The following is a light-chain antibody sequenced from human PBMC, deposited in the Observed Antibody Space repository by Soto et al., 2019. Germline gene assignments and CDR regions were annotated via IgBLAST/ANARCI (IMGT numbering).Light chain of an antibody. CDR1: SSNIGNNY. V-gene: IGLV1-51*01. J-gene: IGLJ1*01. CDR2: DNN. CDR3: GPWDISPSAYV. Sequence: QSVVTQPHSVSAAPGQKVTISCSGSSSNIGNNYVSWYQQLPGTAPKLLIYDNNKRPSGIPDRFSGSKSGTSATLGITGLQTGDVVDYYCGPWDISPSAYVCASGPDATVL.